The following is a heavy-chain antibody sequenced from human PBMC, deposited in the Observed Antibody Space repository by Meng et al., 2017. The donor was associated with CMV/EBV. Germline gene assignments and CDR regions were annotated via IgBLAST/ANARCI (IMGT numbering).Heavy chain of an antibody. J-gene: IGHJ4*02. CDR2: IRSKANSYAT. CDR1: GFTFSGFA. V-gene: IGHV3-73*01. Sequence: GGFLRLSFAASGFTFSGFAMHSVRQASGKGLEWVARIRSKANSYATAYAASVKGRFTISRDDSKNTAYLQMNSLKTEDTAVYYCTRRLMSRGGSIDYWGQGTLVTVSS. CDR3: TRRLMSRGGSIDY. D-gene: IGHD2-15*01.